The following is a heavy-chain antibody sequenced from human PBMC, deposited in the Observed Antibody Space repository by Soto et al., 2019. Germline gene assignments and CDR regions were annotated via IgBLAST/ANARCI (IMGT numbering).Heavy chain of an antibody. CDR3: ARGVFWSGPSGY. CDR1: GYTFTSYD. Sequence: ASVKVSCKVSGYTFTSYDINWVRQATGQGLEWMGWMNPNSGNTGYAQKFQGRVTMTRNTSISTAYMELSSLRSEDTAVYYCARGVFWSGPSGYWGQGTLVTVSS. J-gene: IGHJ4*02. D-gene: IGHD3-3*01. V-gene: IGHV1-8*01. CDR2: MNPNSGNT.